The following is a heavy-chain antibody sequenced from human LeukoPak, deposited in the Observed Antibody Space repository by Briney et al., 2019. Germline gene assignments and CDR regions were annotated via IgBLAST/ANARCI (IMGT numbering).Heavy chain of an antibody. CDR2: IKSKTDGGTT. J-gene: IGHJ6*03. CDR3: TSSSSWVNYYYYYMDV. Sequence: GGSLRLSCAASGFTFSNAWMSWVRQAPGKGLEWVGRIKSKTDGGTTDYAAPVKGRLTISRDDSKNTLYLQMNSLKTEDTAVYYCTSSSSWVNYYYYYMDVWGKGTTVTVSS. V-gene: IGHV3-15*01. CDR1: GFTFSNAW. D-gene: IGHD6-6*01.